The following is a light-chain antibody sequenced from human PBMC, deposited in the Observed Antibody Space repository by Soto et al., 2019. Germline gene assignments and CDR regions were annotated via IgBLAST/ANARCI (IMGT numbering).Light chain of an antibody. J-gene: IGKJ4*01. CDR2: DVS. CDR3: QQYNGYPLT. V-gene: IGKV1-5*01. CDR1: QTLRTW. Sequence: DIQMTQSPSTLSASVGDRVTITCRASQTLRTWLAWYQQKPGKAPKLLIHDVSILQSGVPSRFSGSGSGTEFTLTISSLQPDDFATYYCQQYNGYPLTFGGGTKVEFK.